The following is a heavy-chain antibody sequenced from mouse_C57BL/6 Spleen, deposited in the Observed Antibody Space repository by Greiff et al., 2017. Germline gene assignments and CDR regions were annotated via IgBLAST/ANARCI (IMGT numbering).Heavy chain of an antibody. CDR1: GYSITSGYY. V-gene: IGHV3-6*01. CDR3: ARDYYGSRDYYFDY. CDR2: ISYDGSN. D-gene: IGHD1-1*01. Sequence: EVKVEESGPGLVKPSQSLSLTCSVTGYSITSGYYWNWIRQFPGNKLEWMGYISYDGSNNYNPSLKNRISITRDTSKNQFFLKLNSVTTEDTATYYCARDYYGSRDYYFDYWGQGTTLTVSS. J-gene: IGHJ2*01.